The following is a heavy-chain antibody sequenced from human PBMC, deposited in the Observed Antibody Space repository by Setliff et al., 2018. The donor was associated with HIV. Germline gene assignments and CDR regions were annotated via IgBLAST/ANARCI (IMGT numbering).Heavy chain of an antibody. CDR3: ARWDVYDNSGYYDAFDI. V-gene: IGHV4-38-2*01. J-gene: IGHJ3*02. Sequence: PSETLSLTCAVSGYPIIEAYYWLWIRQSPTKGLEYIGIIFRGVTTYYNPSLRSRVALSMDTSKNQFSLRLSSVTAADTAMYHCARWDVYDNSGYYDAFDIWGQGTMVTVSS. CDR1: GYPIIEAYY. D-gene: IGHD3-22*01. CDR2: IFRGVTT.